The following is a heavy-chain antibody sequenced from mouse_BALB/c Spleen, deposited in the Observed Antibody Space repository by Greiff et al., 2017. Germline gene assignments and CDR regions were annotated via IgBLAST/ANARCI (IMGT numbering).Heavy chain of an antibody. CDR3: AREDGNYAFDY. J-gene: IGHJ2*01. CDR1: GFTFSSYD. CDR2: ISSGGSYT. V-gene: IGHV5-9-4*01. Sequence: EVKLVESGGGLVKPGGSLTLSCAVSGFTFSSYDMSWVRQSPEKRLEWVAEISSGGSYTYYPDTVTGRFTISRDNAKNTLYLEMSSLRSEDTARYYCAREDGNYAFDYWGQGTTLTVSS. D-gene: IGHD2-1*01.